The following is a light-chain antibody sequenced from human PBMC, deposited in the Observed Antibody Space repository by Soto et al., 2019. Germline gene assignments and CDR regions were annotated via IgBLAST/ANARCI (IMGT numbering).Light chain of an antibody. CDR1: QDIRNR. CDR2: GAS. J-gene: IGKJ1*01. CDR3: LHEYNYPWT. Sequence: AIQMTQFPSSLSASVRDRVVISCRTSQDIRNRLGWYQQKPGQAPKLLIFGASTLHSGVPSRFSGSGSGTRFTRTITSVQPEDVATYYCLHEYNYPWTFGEATTVEIK. V-gene: IGKV1-6*01.